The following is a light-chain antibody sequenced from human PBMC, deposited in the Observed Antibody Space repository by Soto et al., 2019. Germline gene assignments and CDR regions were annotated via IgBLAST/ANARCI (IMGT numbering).Light chain of an antibody. CDR3: QQYNGYCT. Sequence: DIQMTPSPSTLSASVGDRVTITCRASQSISSLLAWYQQKPGKAPKLLIYDASSLESGVPSRFSGSGSGTEFALTISSLQPDDFATYYCQQYNGYCTFGQGTKVDIK. V-gene: IGKV1-5*01. CDR1: QSISSL. CDR2: DAS. J-gene: IGKJ2*01.